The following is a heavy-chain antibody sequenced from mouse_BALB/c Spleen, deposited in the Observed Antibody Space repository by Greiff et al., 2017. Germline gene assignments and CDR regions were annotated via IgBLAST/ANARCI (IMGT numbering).Heavy chain of an antibody. D-gene: IGHD1-1*01. CDR3: TRDRGITTGYFDY. V-gene: IGHV5-6-4*01. Sequence: EVKLVESGGGLVKPGGSLKLSCAASGFTFSSYTMSWVRQTPEKRLEWVATISSGGSYTYYPDSVKGRFTISRDNAKNTLYLQMSSLKSEDTAMYYCTRDRGITTGYFDYWGQGTTLTVSS. J-gene: IGHJ2*01. CDR1: GFTFSSYT. CDR2: ISSGGSYT.